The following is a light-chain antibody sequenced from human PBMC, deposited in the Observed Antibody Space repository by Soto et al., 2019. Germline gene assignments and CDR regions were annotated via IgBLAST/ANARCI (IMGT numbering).Light chain of an antibody. J-gene: IGKJ4*01. CDR2: TAS. CDR1: QSISSY. CDR3: RQRYTTPLG. V-gene: IGKV1-39*01. Sequence: DIQMTQSPSSLSASVGDRVTITCRSSQSISSYLNWYQQKPGKAPKLLISTASTLQSGVPSRFSGSGSGTDVSLTIISRQPEDYATNYCRQRYTTPLGFGEGTKVDIK.